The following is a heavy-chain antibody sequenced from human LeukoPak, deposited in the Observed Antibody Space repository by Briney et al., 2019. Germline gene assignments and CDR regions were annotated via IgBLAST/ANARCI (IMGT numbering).Heavy chain of an antibody. V-gene: IGHV4-4*02. CDR3: ARENFPRIMITGGRYYYYYMDV. J-gene: IGHJ6*03. D-gene: IGHD3-16*01. CDR1: GGSISSSNW. CDR2: IYHSGST. Sequence: SETLSLTCAVSGGSISSSNWWSWVRQPPGKGLEWIGEIYHSGSTNYNPSLKSRVTISVDKSKKQFSLKLSSVTAADTAVYYCARENFPRIMITGGRYYYYYMDVWGKGTTVTISS.